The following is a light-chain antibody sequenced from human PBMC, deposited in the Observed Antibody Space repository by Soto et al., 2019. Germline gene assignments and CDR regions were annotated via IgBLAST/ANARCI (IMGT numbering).Light chain of an antibody. CDR1: QRLSASD. Sequence: IFLTQSPGTLSLSPGQRATLSFRASQRLSASDIAWYQQKPGQAPKFLIYGVSSRATGIPDRFSGSGSGTDFTLTISSLEPEDFAVYYCQQRSNWPPITFGQGTRLEIK. J-gene: IGKJ5*01. V-gene: IGKV3D-20*02. CDR2: GVS. CDR3: QQRSNWPPIT.